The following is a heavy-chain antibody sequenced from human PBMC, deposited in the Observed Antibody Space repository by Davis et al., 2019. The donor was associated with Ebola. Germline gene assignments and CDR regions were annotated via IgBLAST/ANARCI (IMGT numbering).Heavy chain of an antibody. V-gene: IGHV3-30*04. CDR3: AKDPEHWYSSSWARTFDY. D-gene: IGHD6-13*01. CDR1: GFTFSSYA. Sequence: GESLKISCAASGFTFSSYAMHWVRQAPGKGLEWVAVISYDGSNKYYADSVKGRFTISRDNSKNTLYLQMNSLRAEDTAVYYCAKDPEHWYSSSWARTFDYWGQGTLVTVSS. CDR2: ISYDGSNK. J-gene: IGHJ4*02.